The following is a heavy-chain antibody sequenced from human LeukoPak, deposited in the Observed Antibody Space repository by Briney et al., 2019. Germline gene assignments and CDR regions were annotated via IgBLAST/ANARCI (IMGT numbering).Heavy chain of an antibody. J-gene: IGHJ4*02. Sequence: VASVKVSCKASGYTFTSYGISWVRQAPGQGLEWMGWISAYNGNTNYAQKLQGRVTMTTDTSTSTAYMELRSLRSDGTAVYYCAREGLWFGELLQHDFDYWGQGTLVTVSS. V-gene: IGHV1-18*01. CDR1: GYTFTSYG. CDR2: ISAYNGNT. CDR3: AREGLWFGELLQHDFDY. D-gene: IGHD3-10*01.